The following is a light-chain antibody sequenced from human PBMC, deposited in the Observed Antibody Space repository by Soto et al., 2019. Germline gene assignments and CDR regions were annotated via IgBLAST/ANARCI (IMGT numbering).Light chain of an antibody. CDR1: QSLDSF. CDR3: QQRSRWIT. CDR2: DTS. Sequence: IVWTPTPATLSVSQGERSTRSCGASQSLDSFLAWYQQKPGQAPRLLIYDTSNRATGVPARFSGSGSGTDFTLTISSLEPEDFAVYYCQQRSRWITFGQGTRLEIK. J-gene: IGKJ5*01. V-gene: IGKV3-11*01.